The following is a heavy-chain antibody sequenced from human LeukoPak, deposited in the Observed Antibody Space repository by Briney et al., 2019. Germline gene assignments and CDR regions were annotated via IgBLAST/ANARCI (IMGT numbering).Heavy chain of an antibody. CDR1: GFTFSSYA. V-gene: IGHV3-23*01. CDR2: ISGSGGST. Sequence: GGSLRLSCAASGFTFSSYAMSWVRQAPGKGLEWVSAISGSGGSTYYADSVKGRFTISRDNSKNTLNLQMSSLRAEDTAVYYCAKPYYYDSSGYEHDAFDIWGQGTMVTVSS. D-gene: IGHD3-22*01. J-gene: IGHJ3*02. CDR3: AKPYYYDSSGYEHDAFDI.